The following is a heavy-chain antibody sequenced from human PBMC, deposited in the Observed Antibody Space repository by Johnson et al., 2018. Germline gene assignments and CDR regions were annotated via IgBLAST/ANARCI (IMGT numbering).Heavy chain of an antibody. CDR2: ISWNSGSI. CDR3: AKDKSYRTPFIAFDI. V-gene: IGHV3-9*01. Sequence: VQLVESGGGLVQPGRSLRLSCAASGFTFDDYAMHWVRQAPGKGLEWVSGISWNSGSIGYADSVKGRFTISRDNAKNSLYLQMNRLRAEDTALYYCAKDKSYRTPFIAFDIWGQGTMVTVSS. CDR1: GFTFDDYA. J-gene: IGHJ3*02. D-gene: IGHD2/OR15-2a*01.